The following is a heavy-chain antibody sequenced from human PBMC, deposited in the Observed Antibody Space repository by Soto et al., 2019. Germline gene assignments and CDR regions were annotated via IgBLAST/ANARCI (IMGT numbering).Heavy chain of an antibody. D-gene: IGHD6-13*01. CDR2: ITGSGGGT. CDR3: AKRPLTAAGFDY. CDR1: GFTFSNYA. Sequence: EVHKLESGGGLVHPGGSLRLSCAASGFTFSNYAMTCVRQAPGKGLEWVSVITGSGGGTYFVDSVKGRFTISRDISKTTVYLQMNSLRAEDTAVYFCAKRPLTAAGFDYWCLGALVTVSS. J-gene: IGHJ4*02. V-gene: IGHV3-23*01.